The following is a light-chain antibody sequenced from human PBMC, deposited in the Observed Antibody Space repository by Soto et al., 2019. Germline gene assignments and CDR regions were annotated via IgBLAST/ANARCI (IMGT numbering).Light chain of an antibody. Sequence: DIQMTQSPSTLSASVGDRVTITCRASQSISSRLAWYQQKPGKAPNLLIYKASTLESGVTSTFSGSGSGTEFTLTISSLQPDDVASYYCQQYNSYPLTFGGGTRVEIK. CDR2: KAS. CDR3: QQYNSYPLT. J-gene: IGKJ4*01. CDR1: QSISSR. V-gene: IGKV1-5*03.